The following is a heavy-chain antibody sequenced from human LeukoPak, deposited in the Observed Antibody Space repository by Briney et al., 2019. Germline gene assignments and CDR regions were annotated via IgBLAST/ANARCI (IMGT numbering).Heavy chain of an antibody. V-gene: IGHV3-30*02. Sequence: GGSLTLSCAASGFTFSSYGMHWVRQAPGKGLEGVAFIRYDGSNKYYADSVKGRFTISRDNSKNTLYLQMNSLRAEDTAVYYCAKDFIVVVPAVDYWGQGTLVTVSS. D-gene: IGHD2-2*01. J-gene: IGHJ4*02. CDR2: IRYDGSNK. CDR1: GFTFSSYG. CDR3: AKDFIVVVPAVDY.